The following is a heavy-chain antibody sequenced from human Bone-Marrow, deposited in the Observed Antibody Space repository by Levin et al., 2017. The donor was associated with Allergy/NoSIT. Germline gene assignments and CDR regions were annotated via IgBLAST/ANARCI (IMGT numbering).Heavy chain of an antibody. J-gene: IGHJ5*02. CDR3: ARHDNSWSGSWFEP. D-gene: IGHD3-3*01. CDR2: VYYSGST. CDR1: GGSIRSYY. Sequence: SETLSLTCTVSGGSIRSYYWSWVRQPPGKGLEGIGYVYYSGSTAYNPSLKTRATISLDTSKNLFSLRMNSVTAADTAVEDCARHDNSWSGSWFEPWGQGTLVTVSS. V-gene: IGHV4-59*08.